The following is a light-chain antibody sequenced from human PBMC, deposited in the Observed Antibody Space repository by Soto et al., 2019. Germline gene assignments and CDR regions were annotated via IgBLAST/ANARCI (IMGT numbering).Light chain of an antibody. CDR1: DNDVGRYDY. CDR3: MSYVGGNSVA. Sequence: QSALTQPPSASGSPGMSVTLSCSGTDNDVGRYDYVSWYQQHPGKAPQLLIYEVSKRPSGVPDRFSASKSGNPASLTVSGLQGEDEADYYCMSYVGGNSVAFGGGTKVTVL. CDR2: EVS. V-gene: IGLV2-8*01. J-gene: IGLJ2*01.